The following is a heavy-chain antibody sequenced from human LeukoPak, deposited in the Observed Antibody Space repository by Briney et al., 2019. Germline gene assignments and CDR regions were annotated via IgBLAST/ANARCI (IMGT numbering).Heavy chain of an antibody. V-gene: IGHV3-21*01. D-gene: IGHD6-13*01. J-gene: IGHJ4*02. CDR3: ARAYGVAAAGPIDY. Sequence: GGSLRLSCAASGFTFSSYAMSWVRQAPGKGLEWVSSISSSSSYIYYADSVKGRFTISRDNAKNSLYLQMNSLRAEDTAVYYCARAYGVAAAGPIDYWGQGTLVTVSS. CDR1: GFTFSSYA. CDR2: ISSSSSYI.